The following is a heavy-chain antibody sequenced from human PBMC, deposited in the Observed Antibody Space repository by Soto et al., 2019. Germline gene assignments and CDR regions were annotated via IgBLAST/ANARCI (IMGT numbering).Heavy chain of an antibody. D-gene: IGHD5-18*01. V-gene: IGHV4-59*01. Sequence: SETLSLTCTVSGGSISNYYWNWIRQSPGKGLEWIGYIYSSGSTHYNPSLQNRVTISIGTSKNQVSLKVNSVTAADTAVYYCARDHPHSYGVYYFDYWGQGTPVTVSS. CDR1: GGSISNYY. CDR2: IYSSGST. J-gene: IGHJ4*02. CDR3: ARDHPHSYGVYYFDY.